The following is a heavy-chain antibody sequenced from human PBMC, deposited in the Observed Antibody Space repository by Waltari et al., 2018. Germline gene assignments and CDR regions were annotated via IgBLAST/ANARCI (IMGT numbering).Heavy chain of an antibody. J-gene: IGHJ4*02. Sequence: EVQLVQSGAEVKKPGATVKISCKASGYTFTDYYMHWVQQAPGKGLEWMGRVVPEDGETIYAEKFQGRVTITADTSTDTAYMGLSSLRAEATAVYYCAAGRPYSSSWYLDYWGQGTLVTVSA. V-gene: IGHV1-69-2*01. D-gene: IGHD6-13*01. CDR3: AAGRPYSSSWYLDY. CDR2: VVPEDGET. CDR1: GYTFTDYY.